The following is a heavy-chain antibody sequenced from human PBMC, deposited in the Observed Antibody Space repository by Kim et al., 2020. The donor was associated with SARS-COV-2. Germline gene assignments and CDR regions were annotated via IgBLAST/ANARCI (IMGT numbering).Heavy chain of an antibody. J-gene: IGHJ4*02. CDR1: GFTFDDYA. Sequence: GGSLRLSCAASGFTFDDYAMHWVRQAPGKGLEWVSGISWNSGSIGYADSVKGRFTISRDNAKNSLYLQMNSLRAEDTALYYCAKDMVSGVSIATNYYFDYWGQGTLVTVSS. V-gene: IGHV3-9*01. CDR3: AKDMVSGVSIATNYYFDY. D-gene: IGHD3-10*01. CDR2: ISWNSGSI.